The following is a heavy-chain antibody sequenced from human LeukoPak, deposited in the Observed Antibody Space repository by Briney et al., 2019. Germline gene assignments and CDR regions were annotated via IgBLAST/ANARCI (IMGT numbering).Heavy chain of an antibody. D-gene: IGHD5-24*01. CDR3: AKSIEMATMNDAFDI. J-gene: IGHJ3*02. CDR2: ISGSGGST. Sequence: VGSLRLSCAASGFTFSSYAMSWVRQAPGKGLEWVSAISGSGGSTYYADSVKGRFTISRDNSKNTLYLQMNSLRAEDTAVYYCAKSIEMATMNDAFDIWGQGTMVTVSS. CDR1: GFTFSSYA. V-gene: IGHV3-23*01.